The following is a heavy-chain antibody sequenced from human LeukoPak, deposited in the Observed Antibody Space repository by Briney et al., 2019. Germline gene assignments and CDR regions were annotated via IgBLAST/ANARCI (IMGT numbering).Heavy chain of an antibody. V-gene: IGHV4-59*01. J-gene: IGHJ4*02. Sequence: PSETLSLTCTVSGVSISSYYWSWIRQPPGKGLEWIGYIYYSGSTNYSPSLKSRVTISIDTSKNQFSLKLSSVTAADTAVYYCARLAYFWGQGTLVTVSS. CDR3: ARLAYF. CDR2: IYYSGST. CDR1: GVSISSYY.